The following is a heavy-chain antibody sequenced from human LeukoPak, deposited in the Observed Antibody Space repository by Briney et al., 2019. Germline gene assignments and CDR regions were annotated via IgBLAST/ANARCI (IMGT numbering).Heavy chain of an antibody. CDR2: INPNSGGT. J-gene: IGHJ5*02. CDR3: ARESAYDSSGYYSARWFDP. Sequence: GASVKVSCKASGYTFNGYYMHWLRQAPGQGLEWMGWINPNSGGTNYAQTFQGWVTMTRDTSISTAYMELSRLRSDDTAVYYCARESAYDSSGYYSARWFDPWGQGTLVTVSS. CDR1: GYTFNGYY. D-gene: IGHD3-22*01. V-gene: IGHV1-2*04.